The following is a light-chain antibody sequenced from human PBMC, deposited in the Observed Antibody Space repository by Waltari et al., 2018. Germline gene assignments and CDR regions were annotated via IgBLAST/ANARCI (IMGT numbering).Light chain of an antibody. CDR3: QQSYTTPMYS. J-gene: IGKJ2*01. CDR2: GAS. Sequence: DIQMTQSPSSLSASVGDRVTITCRASQSISRYLNWYQHKPGKAPNLLIYGASTLRSGVPLRFSGSGSGTDFTLTISSLQPEDFAVYYCQQSYTTPMYSFGQGTKLEI. CDR1: QSISRY. V-gene: IGKV1-39*01.